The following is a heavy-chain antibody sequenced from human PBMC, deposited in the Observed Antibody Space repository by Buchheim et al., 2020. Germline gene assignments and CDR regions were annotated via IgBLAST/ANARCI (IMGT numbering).Heavy chain of an antibody. CDR2: IYYNGII. Sequence: QVQLQESGPGVVKPSETLSLTCTVSGGSMDPYYWSWIRQTPGKGLEWIGFIYYNGIINYNPSLNGRVTISIDTSKNQFSLRVMSVTAADTAVYYCARDAGPRLGFDASDIWGQGT. D-gene: IGHD6-19*01. V-gene: IGHV4-59*01. CDR3: ARDAGPRLGFDASDI. J-gene: IGHJ3*02. CDR1: GGSMDPYY.